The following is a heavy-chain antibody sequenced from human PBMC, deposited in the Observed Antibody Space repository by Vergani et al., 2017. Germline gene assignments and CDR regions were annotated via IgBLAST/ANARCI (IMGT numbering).Heavy chain of an antibody. Sequence: QVQLQESGPGLVKPSETLSLTCAVSGFSIDNGYYWDWIRQPPGKGLEWIGSIYRTGRTHFNPSLKSRVTIPVDTSNNHFSLSLNSLTAADTAVYYCARRSGIVYDIFRGTQYFLAFGGQGTRVTVS. CDR2: IYRTGRT. CDR1: GFSIDNGYY. V-gene: IGHV4-38-2*01. D-gene: IGHD3-9*01. CDR3: ARRSGIVYDIFRGTQYFLAF. J-gene: IGHJ4*02.